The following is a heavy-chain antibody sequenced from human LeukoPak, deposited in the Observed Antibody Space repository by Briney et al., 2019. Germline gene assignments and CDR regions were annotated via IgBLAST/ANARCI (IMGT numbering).Heavy chain of an antibody. Sequence: GSLRLSCAASGFIFSSYSMSWIRQPPGKGLEWIGEINHSGSTHYNPSLKSRVTISVDTSKNQFSLKLSSVTAADTAVYYCARRDDYWGQGTLVTVSS. CDR1: GFIFSSYS. V-gene: IGHV4-34*01. CDR2: INHSGST. CDR3: ARRDDY. J-gene: IGHJ4*02.